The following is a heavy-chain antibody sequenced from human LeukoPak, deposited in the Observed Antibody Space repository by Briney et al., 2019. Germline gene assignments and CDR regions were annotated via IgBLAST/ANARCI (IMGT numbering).Heavy chain of an antibody. CDR1: GFTFSTYA. CDR2: ILYDGSNK. V-gene: IGHV3-30-3*01. Sequence: PGGSLRLSCAASGFTFSTYAMHWVRQAPGNGLEWKAVILYDGSNKFYADSVKGRFTISRDNSKNTLYLQMNSLRAEDTAMYYCARGYCSSTGCSPTSPWGQGTLVTVSS. J-gene: IGHJ5*02. CDR3: ARGYCSSTGCSPTSP. D-gene: IGHD2-2*01.